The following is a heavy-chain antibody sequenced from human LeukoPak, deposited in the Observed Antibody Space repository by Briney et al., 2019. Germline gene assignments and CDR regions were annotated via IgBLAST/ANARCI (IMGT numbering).Heavy chain of an antibody. CDR3: ARGGYYSSSWYFNY. J-gene: IGHJ4*02. CDR1: GGSFSGYY. D-gene: IGHD6-13*01. CDR2: INHSGST. Sequence: PSETLSLTCAVYGGSFSGYYWSWIRQPPGKGLEWIGEINHSGSTDYNPSLKSRVTISVDTSKNQFSLKLSSVTAADTAVYYCARGGYYSSSWYFNYWGQGTLVTVSS. V-gene: IGHV4-34*01.